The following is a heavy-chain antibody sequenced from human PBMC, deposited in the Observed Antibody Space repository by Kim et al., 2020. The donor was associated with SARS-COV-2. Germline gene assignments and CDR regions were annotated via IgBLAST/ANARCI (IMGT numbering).Heavy chain of an antibody. V-gene: IGHV4-59*01. CDR3: ARVVRAYSSSWSRGYYMDV. Sequence: SETLSLTCTVSGGSISSYYWSWIRQPPGKGLEWIGYIYYSGSTNYNPSLKSRVTISVDTSKNQFSLKLSSVTAADTAVYYCARVVRAYSSSWSRGYYMDVWGKGTTVTVSS. CDR2: IYYSGST. D-gene: IGHD6-13*01. J-gene: IGHJ6*03. CDR1: GGSISSYY.